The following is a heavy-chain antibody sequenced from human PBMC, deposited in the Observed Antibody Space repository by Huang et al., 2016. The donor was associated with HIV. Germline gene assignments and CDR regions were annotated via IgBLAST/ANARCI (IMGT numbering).Heavy chain of an antibody. D-gene: IGHD6-13*01. Sequence: QVQLQQWGAGLLKPSETLSLTCAVYGGSVSGHYWSWIRQPPGKGLEWIAEINDNGYTNYNPSLKSRVTIAVHTSRNQFSLKLNSGTAADAAVYYCARASWYEPRSWYFGLWGRGTLVTVSS. CDR1: GGSVSGHY. J-gene: IGHJ2*01. V-gene: IGHV4-34*01. CDR2: INDNGYT. CDR3: ARASWYEPRSWYFGL.